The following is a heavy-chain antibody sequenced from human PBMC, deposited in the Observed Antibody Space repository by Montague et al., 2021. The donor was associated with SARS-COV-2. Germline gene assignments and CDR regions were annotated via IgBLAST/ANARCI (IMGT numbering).Heavy chain of an antibody. Sequence: TLSLTFTVSGGSISSGGYYWSWIRQHPGKGLEWIGYIYYSGSTYYNPSLKSRVTISVDTSKNQFSLKLSSVTAADTAVYYCAREKRHYCSSTSCYDNYYYYYGMDVWGQGTTVTVSS. D-gene: IGHD2-2*01. CDR1: GGSISSGGYY. CDR2: IYYSGST. CDR3: AREKRHYCSSTSCYDNYYYYYGMDV. J-gene: IGHJ6*02. V-gene: IGHV4-31*03.